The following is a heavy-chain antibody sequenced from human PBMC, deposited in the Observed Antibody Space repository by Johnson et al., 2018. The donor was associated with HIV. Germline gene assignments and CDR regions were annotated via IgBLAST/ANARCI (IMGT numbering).Heavy chain of an antibody. CDR2: ISWDGGST. V-gene: IGHV3-43*01. J-gene: IGHJ3*02. D-gene: IGHD1-26*01. Sequence: VESGGVVVQPGGYLRLSCAASGFTFDDYTMHWVRQAPGKGLEWVSLISWDGGSTYYADSVKGRFTISRDNSKNTLYLQMNSLRAEDTAVYYCARDLVVGDHSTPLTHAFDIWGQGTMVTVSS. CDR3: ARDLVVGDHSTPLTHAFDI. CDR1: GFTFDDYT.